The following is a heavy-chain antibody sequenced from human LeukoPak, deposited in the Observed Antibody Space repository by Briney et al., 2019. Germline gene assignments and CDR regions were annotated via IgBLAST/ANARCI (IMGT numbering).Heavy chain of an antibody. Sequence: ASVKVSCKASGGTFSSYAISWVRQAPGQGLEWMGGIIPIFGTANYAQKFQGRVTITTDESMSTAYMELSSLRSEDTAVYYCARESCSSTSCYTDWFDPWGQGTLVTVSS. CDR3: ARESCSSTSCYTDWFDP. D-gene: IGHD2-2*02. V-gene: IGHV1-69*05. CDR2: IIPIFGTA. J-gene: IGHJ5*02. CDR1: GGTFSSYA.